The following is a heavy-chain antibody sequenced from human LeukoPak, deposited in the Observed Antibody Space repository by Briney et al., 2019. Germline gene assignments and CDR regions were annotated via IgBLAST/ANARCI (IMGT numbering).Heavy chain of an antibody. CDR3: ARPRMAAAGELDY. CDR1: GFTFSSYA. CDR2: ISYDGSNK. D-gene: IGHD6-13*01. J-gene: IGHJ4*02. Sequence: GSLRLSCAASGFTFSSYAMHWVRQAPGKGLEWVAVISYDGSNKYYADSVKGRLTISRDNSKNTLYLQMNSLRAEDTAVYYCARPRMAAAGELDYWAREPWSPSPQ. V-gene: IGHV3-30-3*01.